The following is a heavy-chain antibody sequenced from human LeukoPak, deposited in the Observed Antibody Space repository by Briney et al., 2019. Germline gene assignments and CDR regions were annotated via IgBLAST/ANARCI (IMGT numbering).Heavy chain of an antibody. CDR1: GYTFTSYD. CDR2: MNPNSGHT. Sequence: ASVKVSCKASGYTFTSYDINWVRQATGQGLEWMGWMNPNSGHTGYAQHFQGRVTITRNTSISTAYMELSSLRSEDTAVYYCARGGGDYILFYYYYYMDVWGKGTTVTISS. J-gene: IGHJ6*03. V-gene: IGHV1-8*03. CDR3: ARGGGDYILFYYYYYMDV. D-gene: IGHD4-17*01.